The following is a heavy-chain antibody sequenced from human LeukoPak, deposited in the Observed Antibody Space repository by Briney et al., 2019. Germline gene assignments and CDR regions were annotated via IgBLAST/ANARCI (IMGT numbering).Heavy chain of an antibody. J-gene: IGHJ4*02. D-gene: IGHD4-17*01. CDR2: ISAYNGNT. CDR1: GYSFTSYG. CDR3: ARIPDYGDYGFTDY. Sequence: ASAKVSCKASGYSFTSYGISWVRQAPGQGLEWMGWISAYNGNTNYAQKLQGRVTMTTDTSTSTAYMELRSLRSDDTAVYYCARIPDYGDYGFTDYWGQGTLVTVSS. V-gene: IGHV1-18*01.